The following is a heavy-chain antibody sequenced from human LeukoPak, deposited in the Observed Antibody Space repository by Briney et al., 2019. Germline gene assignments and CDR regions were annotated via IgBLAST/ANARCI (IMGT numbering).Heavy chain of an antibody. J-gene: IGHJ4*02. CDR3: ARAEASRSSGKILGY. V-gene: IGHV1-8*01. CDR1: GYTFTSYD. CDR2: MNPNSGNT. Sequence: ASVKVSCKASGYTFTSYDINWVRQATGQGPEWMGWMNPNSGNTGYAEKFQGRVTMSRNTSISTAYMELSSLTSEDTAVYYCARAEASRSSGKILGYWGQGTLVTVSS. D-gene: IGHD1-26*01.